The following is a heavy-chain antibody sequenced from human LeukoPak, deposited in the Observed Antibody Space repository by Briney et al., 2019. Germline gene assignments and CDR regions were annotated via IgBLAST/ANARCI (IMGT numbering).Heavy chain of an antibody. CDR1: GFTFSSYE. Sequence: GGSLRLSCAASGFTFSSYEMHWVRQAPGKGLEWVSYISSSGSTIYYADSVKGRFTISRDNAKNSLYLQMNSLRAEDTAVYYCAKDLKVGSIYPGTFDIWGQGTMVTASS. V-gene: IGHV3-48*03. CDR3: AKDLKVGSIYPGTFDI. D-gene: IGHD1-26*01. J-gene: IGHJ3*02. CDR2: ISSSGSTI.